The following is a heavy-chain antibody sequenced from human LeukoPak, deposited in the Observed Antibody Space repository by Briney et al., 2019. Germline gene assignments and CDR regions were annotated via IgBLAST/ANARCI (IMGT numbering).Heavy chain of an antibody. V-gene: IGHV3-64*01. D-gene: IGHD1-26*01. J-gene: IGHJ3*02. CDR1: GFTFSRYA. CDR3: ARTVGSYYSAFDI. Sequence: GGSLRLSCAVSGFTFSRYAMHWVRQAPGKGLEYVSAISPNGVSTYYAHSVKGRFTISRDNSKNTLYLQMNSLRAEDTAVYYCARTVGSYYSAFDIWGQGTMVTVSS. CDR2: ISPNGVST.